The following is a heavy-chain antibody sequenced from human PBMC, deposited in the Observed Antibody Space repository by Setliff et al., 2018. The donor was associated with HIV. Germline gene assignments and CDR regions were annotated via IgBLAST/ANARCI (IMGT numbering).Heavy chain of an antibody. J-gene: IGHJ4*02. Sequence: ASVKVSCKASNYTLINYGVSWVRQAPGQGLEWMGWIGSYSGYTIYAQKFQGRVTITADESTSTAYMELSSLRSEDTAIYYCARDPYGYCTTTTCYVPGYWGQGTLVTVSS. CDR2: IGSYSGYT. D-gene: IGHD2-2*03. V-gene: IGHV1-18*01. CDR1: NYTLINYG. CDR3: ARDPYGYCTTTTCYVPGY.